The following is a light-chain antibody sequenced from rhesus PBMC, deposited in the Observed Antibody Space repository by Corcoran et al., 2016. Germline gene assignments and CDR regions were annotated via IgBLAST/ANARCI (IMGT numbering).Light chain of an antibody. CDR2: GTS. Sequence: QIILTQSPATLSLSPGERATLSCRASQRVSYYLAWYQQKPGQAPRLLIYGTSNRATGIPDRFSGSGSGTDFTLTISSLEPEDVGVYHCYQHSGGYSFGQGTEVEIK. CDR1: QRVSYY. CDR3: YQHSGGYS. J-gene: IGKJ2*01. V-gene: IGKV3-10*01.